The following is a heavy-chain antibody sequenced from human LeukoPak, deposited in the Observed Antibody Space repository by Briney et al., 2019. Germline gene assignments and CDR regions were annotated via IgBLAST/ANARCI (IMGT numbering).Heavy chain of an antibody. CDR2: IYYSGSGST. D-gene: IGHD4-23*01. CDR3: ARRGGHGGSFDY. J-gene: IGHJ4*02. Sequence: SETLSLTCTVSGGSISSYYWSWIRQPPGKGLEWIGYIYYSGSGSTNYNPSLKSRVTISVDTSKNQFSLKLSSVTAADTAVYYCARRGGHGGSFDYWGQGTLVTVSS. V-gene: IGHV4-59*08. CDR1: GGSISSYY.